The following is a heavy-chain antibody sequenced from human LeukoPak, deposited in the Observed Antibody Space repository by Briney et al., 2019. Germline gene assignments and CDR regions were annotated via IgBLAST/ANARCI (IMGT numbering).Heavy chain of an antibody. CDR2: IIPIFGTA. CDR3: ARDTERPYCSSTSCYGAFVI. CDR1: GGTFSSYA. D-gene: IGHD2-2*01. Sequence: ASVTVSCKASGGTFSSYAISWVRQAPGQGLEWMGGIIPIFGTANYAQKFQGRVTITADESTSTAYMELSSLRSEDTAVYYCARDTERPYCSSTSCYGAFVIWGQGTMVTVSS. V-gene: IGHV1-69*13. J-gene: IGHJ3*02.